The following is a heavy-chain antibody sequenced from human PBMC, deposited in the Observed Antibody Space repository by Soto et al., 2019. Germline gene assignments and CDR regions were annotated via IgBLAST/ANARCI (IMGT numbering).Heavy chain of an antibody. Sequence: GGSLRLSCAASGFTFSSYAMSWVRQAPGKGLEWVSGISGSGGSTYYADSVKGRFTISRDNSKNTLYLQMNSLRAEDTAVYYFVNSISPYSGYPMYVWGQGTTVTVSS. D-gene: IGHD5-12*01. V-gene: IGHV3-23*01. J-gene: IGHJ6*02. CDR2: ISGSGGST. CDR3: VNSISPYSGYPMYV. CDR1: GFTFSSYA.